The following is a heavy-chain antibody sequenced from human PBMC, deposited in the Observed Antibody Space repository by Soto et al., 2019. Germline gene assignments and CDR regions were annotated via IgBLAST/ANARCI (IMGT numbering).Heavy chain of an antibody. CDR3: TIAAYCSGATCYSGYNWFNP. D-gene: IGHD2-2*01. Sequence: ASVKVSCKVSGYTLSEVAIHWVRQTPGEGLEWIGGFDPENDETSYAQNFQGRVTLTEDTSTDTAYLELSGLRSEDTAIYYCTIAAYCSGATCYSGYNWFNPWGQGSLVTVSS. CDR2: FDPENDET. CDR1: GYTLSEVA. V-gene: IGHV1-24*01. J-gene: IGHJ5*02.